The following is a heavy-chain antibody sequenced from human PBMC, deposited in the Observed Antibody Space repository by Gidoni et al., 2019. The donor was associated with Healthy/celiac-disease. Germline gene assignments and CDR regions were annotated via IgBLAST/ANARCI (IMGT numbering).Heavy chain of an antibody. CDR2: IKSKTDGGTT. CDR3: TTDARQGYCSGGSCSSSDY. V-gene: IGHV3-15*01. J-gene: IGHJ4*02. CDR1: GFTFRNVW. D-gene: IGHD2-15*01. Sequence: EVQLVESGGGLVKPGGSLRLSCAASGFTFRNVWMRWARQAPGKGLAWVGRIKSKTDGGTTDYAAPVKGRITISRDDSKNTLYLQMNSLKTEDTAVYYCTTDARQGYCSGGSCSSSDYWGQGTLVTVSS.